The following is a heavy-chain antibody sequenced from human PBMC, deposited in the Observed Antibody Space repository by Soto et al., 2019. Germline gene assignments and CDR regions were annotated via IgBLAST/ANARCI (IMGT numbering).Heavy chain of an antibody. CDR1: GYSFTSYW. CDR2: IDPSDSYT. D-gene: IGHD4-17*01. J-gene: IGHJ6*02. Sequence: PGESLKISCKGSGYSFTSYWISWVRQMPGKGLEWMGRIDPSDSYTNYSPSFQGHVTISADKSISTAYLQWSSLRASDTAMYYCARSPRTVTDYGMDVWGQGTTVTVSS. V-gene: IGHV5-10-1*01. CDR3: ARSPRTVTDYGMDV.